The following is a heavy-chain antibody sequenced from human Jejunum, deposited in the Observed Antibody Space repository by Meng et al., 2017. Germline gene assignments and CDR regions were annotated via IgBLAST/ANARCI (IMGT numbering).Heavy chain of an antibody. CDR1: GDSISSDTYY. D-gene: IGHD2-2*01. CDR2: LFYTGST. Sequence: LRLSCTISGDSISSDTYYWSWIRQHPGRGLEWIGYLFYTGSTYYSPSLKSRVTMSVDTSKTQFSLKLSSVTAADTAVYYCARVKLSYCSRTICYVFDPWGQGTLVTVSS. J-gene: IGHJ5*02. V-gene: IGHV4-31*03. CDR3: ARVKLSYCSRTICYVFDP.